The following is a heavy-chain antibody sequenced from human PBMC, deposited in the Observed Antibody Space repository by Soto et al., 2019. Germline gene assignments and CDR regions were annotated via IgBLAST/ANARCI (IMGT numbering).Heavy chain of an antibody. CDR1: RFTFSSYN. CDR2: ISSDNTNI. V-gene: IGHV3-21*02. D-gene: IGHD3-10*01. J-gene: IGHJ6*02. CDR3: ARDDMLMIRGVIEHYFAMDV. Sequence: EVQLVESGGGLVKPGGSLRLSCAASRFTFSSYNMNWVRQAPGKGLEWVSCISSDNTNIHYADSVKGRFTTSRDNARNSLYLQINSLRVEDTAVYYCARDDMLMIRGVIEHYFAMDVWGQGTTVTVSS.